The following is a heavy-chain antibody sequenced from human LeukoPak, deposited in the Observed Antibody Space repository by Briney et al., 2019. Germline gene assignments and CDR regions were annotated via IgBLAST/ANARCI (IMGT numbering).Heavy chain of an antibody. V-gene: IGHV4-4*07. CDR3: ARVEVHTVTKDYYYYGMDV. CDR1: GGSISSYY. D-gene: IGHD4-11*01. CDR2: IYTSGST. Sequence: PSETLSLTCTVSGGSISSYYWSWIRQPAGKGLEWIGRIYTSGSTNYNPSLKSRVTMSVDTSKNQFSLKLSSVTAADTAVYYCARVEVHTVTKDYYYYGMDVWGQGTTVTVSS. J-gene: IGHJ6*02.